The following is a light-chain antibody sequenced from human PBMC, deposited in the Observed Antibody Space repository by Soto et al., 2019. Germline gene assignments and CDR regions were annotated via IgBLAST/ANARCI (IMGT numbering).Light chain of an antibody. CDR1: QSISSY. Sequence: DIQMTQSPSSLSASVGDRVTITCRASQSISSYLNWYQQKPGKAPKLLIYAASSLQSGVPSRFSGSGSGTYFTLTISSLQPEDFATYYCQQRYSTPRAFGQGTRLEIK. CDR3: QQRYSTPRA. CDR2: AAS. V-gene: IGKV1-39*01. J-gene: IGKJ5*01.